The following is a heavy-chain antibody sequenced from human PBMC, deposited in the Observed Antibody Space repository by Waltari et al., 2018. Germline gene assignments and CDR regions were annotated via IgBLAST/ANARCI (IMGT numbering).Heavy chain of an antibody. D-gene: IGHD6-19*01. CDR1: GFTFDDYA. Sequence: EVQLVESGGGLVQPGRSLRLSCAASGFTFDDYAMHWVRQARGKGLEWVSGISWNSGSIGYADSVKGRFTISRDNAKNSLYLQMNSLRAEDTALYYCAKDRSDGSSGWYGELGFDYWGQGTLVTVSS. CDR3: AKDRSDGSSGWYGELGFDY. V-gene: IGHV3-9*01. CDR2: ISWNSGSI. J-gene: IGHJ4*02.